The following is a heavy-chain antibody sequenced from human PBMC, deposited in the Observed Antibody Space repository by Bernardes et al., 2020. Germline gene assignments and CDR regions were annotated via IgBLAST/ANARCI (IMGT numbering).Heavy chain of an antibody. D-gene: IGHD3-16*01. J-gene: IGHJ4*02. CDR2: IYYSGST. CDR1: GGSISSYY. V-gene: IGHV4-59*01. CDR3: ARDHRHYIWGSHFDY. Sequence: SETLSLTCTVSGGSISSYYWSWIRQPPGTGLEWIGYIYYSGSTNYNPSLKSRVTISVDTSKNQFSLKLSSVTAADTAVYYCARDHRHYIWGSHFDYWGQGTLVTVSS.